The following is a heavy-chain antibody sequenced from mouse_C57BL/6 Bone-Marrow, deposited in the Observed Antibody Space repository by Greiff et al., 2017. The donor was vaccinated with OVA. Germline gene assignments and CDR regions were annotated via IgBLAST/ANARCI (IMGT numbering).Heavy chain of an antibody. Sequence: EVQGVESGEGLVKPGGSLKLSCAASGFTFSSYAMSWVRQTPEKRLEWVAYISSGGDYIYYAATVKGRFTISRDNARNTLYLQMSSLKSEDTAMYYCTRYGNYDYAMDYWGQGTSVTVSS. CDR2: ISSGGDYI. J-gene: IGHJ4*01. CDR1: GFTFSSYA. V-gene: IGHV5-9-1*02. CDR3: TRYGNYDYAMDY. D-gene: IGHD2-10*02.